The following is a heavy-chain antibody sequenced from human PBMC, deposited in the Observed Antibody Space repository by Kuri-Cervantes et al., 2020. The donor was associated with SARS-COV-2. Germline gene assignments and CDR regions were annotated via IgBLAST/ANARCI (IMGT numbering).Heavy chain of an antibody. V-gene: IGHV3-20*01. CDR3: ARGAHYYDSSSYPEWFDP. D-gene: IGHD3-22*01. J-gene: IGHJ5*02. Sequence: GGSLRLSCAASGFTFSSYAMHWVRQAPGKGLEWVSGINWSDTSTGYADSVKGRFTISRDNAKNSVYLQMNSLRAEDTALYHCARGAHYYDSSSYPEWFDPWGQGTLVTVSS. CDR2: INWSDTST. CDR1: GFTFSSYA.